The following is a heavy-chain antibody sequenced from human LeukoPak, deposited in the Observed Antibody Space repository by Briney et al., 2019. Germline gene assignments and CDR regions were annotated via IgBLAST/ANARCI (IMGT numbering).Heavy chain of an antibody. V-gene: IGHV3-7*01. CDR3: ARDVYNMGDY. CDR1: GFIFSSYW. D-gene: IGHD1-1*01. J-gene: IGHJ4*02. Sequence: GGSLRLSCAASGFIFSSYWMSWVRQAPGKGLEWVANIKQDGSEKYYLDSVKGRFTISRDNAKNSLYLQMNSLRAEDTAVYYCARDVYNMGDYWGQGTLVTVSS. CDR2: IKQDGSEK.